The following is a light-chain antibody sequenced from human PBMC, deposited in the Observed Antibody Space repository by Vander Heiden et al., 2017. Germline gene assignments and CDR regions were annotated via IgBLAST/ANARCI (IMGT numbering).Light chain of an antibody. CDR3: QQYNNWPPLT. CDR2: GAS. J-gene: IGKJ4*01. V-gene: IGKV3-15*01. CDR1: QSVSSN. Sequence: VMTQSPATLSVSPGVRATLSCRASQSVSSNLAWYQQKPGQAPRLLIYGASTRATGIPARFSGSGSGTEFTLTISSLQSEDFAVYYCQQYNNWPPLTFGGRTKVEIK.